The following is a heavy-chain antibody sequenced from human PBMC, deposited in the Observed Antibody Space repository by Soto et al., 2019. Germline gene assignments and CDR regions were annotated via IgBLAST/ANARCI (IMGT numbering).Heavy chain of an antibody. CDR1: GFTFSSYA. Sequence: GGSLRLSCAASGFTFSSYATSWVRQAPGKGLEWVSAISGSGGSTYYADSVKGRFTISRDNSKNTLYLQMNSLRAEDTAVYYCAKDLSADSGYDLVLYYYGMDVWGQGTTVTVSS. CDR3: AKDLSADSGYDLVLYYYGMDV. CDR2: ISGSGGST. D-gene: IGHD5-12*01. V-gene: IGHV3-23*01. J-gene: IGHJ6*02.